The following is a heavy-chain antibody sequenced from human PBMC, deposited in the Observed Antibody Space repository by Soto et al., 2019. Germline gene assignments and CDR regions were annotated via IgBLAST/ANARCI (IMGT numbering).Heavy chain of an antibody. D-gene: IGHD3-22*01. CDR1: GYTFTNYA. J-gene: IGHJ2*01. V-gene: IGHV1-18*01. CDR2: INVYDGNT. CDR3: ARDLGVVVPWYFDL. Sequence: ASVKVSCKASGYTFTNYAVTWVRQAPGQGLEWMGWINVYDGNTKYAQKFQGRVTMTTDTSTNTVYMELRSLRSDDTAVYYCARDLGVVVPWYFDLWGRGTLVTVSS.